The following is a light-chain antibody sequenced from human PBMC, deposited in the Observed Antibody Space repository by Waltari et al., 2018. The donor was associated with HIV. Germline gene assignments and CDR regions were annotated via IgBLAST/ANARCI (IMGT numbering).Light chain of an antibody. CDR1: ALPNQY. CDR2: KDS. J-gene: IGLJ2*01. Sequence: SYELTQPPSVSVSPGQTARITCSGDALPNQYAYWYQRKPGQAPVLVIYKDSERPSGIPERFSGSSSGTTGTLTISGVQAEDEADYYCQSADSSGTYVLFGGGTKLTVL. CDR3: QSADSSGTYVL. V-gene: IGLV3-25*03.